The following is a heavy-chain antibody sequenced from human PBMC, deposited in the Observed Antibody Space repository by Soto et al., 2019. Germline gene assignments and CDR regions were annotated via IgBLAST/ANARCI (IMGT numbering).Heavy chain of an antibody. CDR2: IHDSGNT. CDR3: ARNGVGFGFDP. V-gene: IGHV4-34*01. Sequence: QVQLQQWGAGLLKPSETLSLTCSVYGGSLSGYNWSWIRQTPGKGLQWIGAIHDSGNTNHNPSLKSRVTISVDTSKDQFSLNLRSVTAADTAVYYCARNGVGFGFDPWGQGTLVSVSS. CDR1: GGSLSGYN. J-gene: IGHJ5*02. D-gene: IGHD1-26*01.